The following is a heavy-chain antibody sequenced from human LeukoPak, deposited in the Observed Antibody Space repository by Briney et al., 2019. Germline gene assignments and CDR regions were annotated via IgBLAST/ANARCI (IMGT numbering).Heavy chain of an antibody. V-gene: IGHV3-66*04. D-gene: IGHD2-21*02. CDR1: GFTVSSNT. CDR2: IYSGDTT. J-gene: IGHJ3*01. CDR3: ARRGCGDCHPFDW. Sequence: GGSLCPSPAVSGFTVSSNTIGCVRQAPGEGLEWVSFIYSGDTTYYADSVKGRFTISRDNSKNTLYLQMNSLRAEDTAVYYCARRGCGDCHPFDWWGQGTMVTASS.